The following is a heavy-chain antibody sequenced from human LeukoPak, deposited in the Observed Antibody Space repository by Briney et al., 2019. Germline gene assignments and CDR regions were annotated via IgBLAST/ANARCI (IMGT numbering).Heavy chain of an antibody. CDR3: ARDLGYCTNGVCYKLGTPDY. V-gene: IGHV3-66*01. CDR2: IYSDGTI. J-gene: IGHJ4*02. CDR1: GFSVSSNY. Sequence: GGSLRLSCAASGFSVSSNYMNWVRQAPGKGLEWVSLIYSDGTIKYADSVKGRFTISRNSSKNTLYFQMNSLRAEDTAVYYCARDLGYCTNGVCYKLGTPDYWGQGTLVTVSS. D-gene: IGHD2-8*01.